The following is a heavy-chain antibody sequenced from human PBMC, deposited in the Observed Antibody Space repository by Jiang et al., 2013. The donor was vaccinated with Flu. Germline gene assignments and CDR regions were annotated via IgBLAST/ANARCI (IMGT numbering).Heavy chain of an antibody. CDR2: TYYRSKWYN. CDR1: GDSVSSNSAA. J-gene: IGHJ5*02. Sequence: SQTLSLTCAISGDSVSSNSAAWNWIRQSPSRGLEWLGRTYYRSKWYNDYAVSVESRITINPDTSKNQFSLQLNSVTPEDTAVYYCARESEDIVVVVAATNWFDPWGQGTLVTVSS. V-gene: IGHV6-1*01. CDR3: ARESEDIVVVVAATNWFDP. D-gene: IGHD2-15*01.